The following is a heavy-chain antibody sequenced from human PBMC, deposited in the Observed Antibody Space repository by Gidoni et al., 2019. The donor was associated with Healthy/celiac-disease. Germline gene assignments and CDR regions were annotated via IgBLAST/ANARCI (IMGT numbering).Heavy chain of an antibody. Sequence: EVQLVESGGGLVKPGGSLGLSCPPYGFTFSSYSMNWVRQAPGKGLEWVSSISSSSSYIYYADSVKGRFTISRDNAKNSLYLQMNSLRAEDTAVYYCSKTMVRGHDYWGQGTLVTVSS. J-gene: IGHJ4*02. V-gene: IGHV3-21*01. D-gene: IGHD3-10*01. CDR1: GFTFSSYS. CDR3: SKTMVRGHDY. CDR2: ISSSSSYI.